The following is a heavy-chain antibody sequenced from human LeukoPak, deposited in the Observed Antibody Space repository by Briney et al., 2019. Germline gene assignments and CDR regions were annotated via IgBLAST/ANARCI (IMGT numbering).Heavy chain of an antibody. V-gene: IGHV4-34*01. J-gene: IGHJ4*02. CDR2: INYSGNT. CDR1: GGSFSGYY. Sequence: PSEALSLTCAVYGGSFSGYYWGWIRQPPGKGLEWIGSINYSGNTYYKPSLKSRLTISVDTSKNEFSLILTSVTAADTAVYYCARDRAVTTEGFDYWGQGTLVTVSS. CDR3: ARDRAVTTEGFDY. D-gene: IGHD4-17*01.